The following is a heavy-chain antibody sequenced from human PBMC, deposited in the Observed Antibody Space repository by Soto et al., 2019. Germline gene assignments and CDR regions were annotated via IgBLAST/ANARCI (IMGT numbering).Heavy chain of an antibody. CDR1: GFIFDDFT. CDR3: AKGEGAAVDSPGD. J-gene: IGHJ4*01. V-gene: IGHV3-43*01. CDR2: INWDGLIA. Sequence: GGSLRLSCAASGFIFDDFTIHWVRLVPGKGLQWVSYINWDGLIAMYADSVKGRFTISRDNTNNHLYLQMNSLRSDDTALYYCAKGEGAAVDSPGDWGHGTLVTVSS. D-gene: IGHD6-13*01.